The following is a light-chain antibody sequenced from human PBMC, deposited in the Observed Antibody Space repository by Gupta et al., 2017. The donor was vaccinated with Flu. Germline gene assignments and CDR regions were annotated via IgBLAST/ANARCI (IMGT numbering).Light chain of an antibody. CDR2: KDN. CDR1: GLDNKC. CDR3: QAWDGPIGV. V-gene: IGLV3-1*01. Sequence: STGQTATIACSVDGLDNKCGSWHQKKAGQSLVMVISKDNERPCGTPERFSGSNSGATATLTISGTQVIDEDDYYGQAWDGPIGVFGTGTTVTVL. J-gene: IGLJ1*01.